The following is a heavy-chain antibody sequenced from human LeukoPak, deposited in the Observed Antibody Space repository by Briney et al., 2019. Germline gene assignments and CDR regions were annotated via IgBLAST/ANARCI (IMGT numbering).Heavy chain of an antibody. Sequence: SVKVSCKASGGTFSSYAISWVRQAPGQGLEWMGGIIPIFGTANYAQKFQGRVTITTDESASTAYMELSSLRSEDTAVYYCARVDTSLGELSLGYWGQGTLVTVSS. CDR1: GGTFSSYA. CDR2: IIPIFGTA. V-gene: IGHV1-69*05. J-gene: IGHJ4*02. CDR3: ARVDTSLGELSLGY. D-gene: IGHD3-16*02.